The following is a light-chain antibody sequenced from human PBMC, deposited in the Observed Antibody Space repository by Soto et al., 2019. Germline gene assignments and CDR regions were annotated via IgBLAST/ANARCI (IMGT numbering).Light chain of an antibody. V-gene: IGKV1-5*03. J-gene: IGKJ1*01. CDR1: QSISTW. Sequence: DIQMTQSPSTLSASVGDRVTITCRASQSISTWLAWYQQKPGKAPKLLIYKASSLESGVPSSFSGSGSGTEFTLTISSLQPDDFATYYCQQYNTYSRVFGQGTKVEIK. CDR2: KAS. CDR3: QQYNTYSRV.